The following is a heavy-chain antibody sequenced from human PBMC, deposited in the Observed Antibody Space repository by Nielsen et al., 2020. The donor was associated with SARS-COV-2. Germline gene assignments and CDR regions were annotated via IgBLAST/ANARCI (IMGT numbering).Heavy chain of an antibody. CDR3: ARDHYGSGSDDAFDI. CDR2: IWYDGSNK. Sequence: GESLKISCAASGFTFSSYGMHWVRQAPGKGLEWVAVIWYDGSNKCYADSVKGRFTISRDNSKNTLYLQMNSLRAEDTAVYYCARDHYGSGSDDAFDIWGQGTMVTVSS. J-gene: IGHJ3*02. D-gene: IGHD3-10*01. V-gene: IGHV3-33*01. CDR1: GFTFSSYG.